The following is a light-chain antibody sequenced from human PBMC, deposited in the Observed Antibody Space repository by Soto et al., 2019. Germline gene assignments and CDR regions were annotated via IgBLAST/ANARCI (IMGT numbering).Light chain of an antibody. CDR3: QQRSNWPLT. CDR1: QSVSSY. CDR2: DAS. J-gene: IGKJ4*01. Sequence: EVVTTQSPATLPLSPWERATLCCMAGQSVSSYLAWYQQKPGQAPRLLIYDASNRATGIPARFSGSGSGTDFTLTISSLEPEDFAVYYCQQRSNWPLTFGGGTKVDIK. V-gene: IGKV3-11*01.